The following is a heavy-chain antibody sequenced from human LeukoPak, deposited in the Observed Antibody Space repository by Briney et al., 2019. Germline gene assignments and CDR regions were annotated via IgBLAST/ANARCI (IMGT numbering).Heavy chain of an antibody. Sequence: GSLRLSCAASGFTFSSYAMSWIRQAPGKGLEWVSAISGSGGSTYYADSVKGRFTISRDNSKNTLYLQMNSLRAEDTAVYYCAKEKQQWLDGDYWGQGTLVTVSS. CDR3: AKEKQQWLDGDY. D-gene: IGHD6-19*01. CDR2: ISGSGGST. CDR1: GFTFSSYA. V-gene: IGHV3-23*01. J-gene: IGHJ4*02.